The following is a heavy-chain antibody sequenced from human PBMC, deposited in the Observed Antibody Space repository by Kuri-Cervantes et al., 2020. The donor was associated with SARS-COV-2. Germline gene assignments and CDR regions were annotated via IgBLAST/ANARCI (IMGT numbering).Heavy chain of an antibody. CDR3: AKDQFQYDTAGYFDY. CDR1: GFTFSSYA. CDR2: ISDSGDIT. V-gene: IGHV3-23*01. Sequence: GGSLRLSCEAFGFTFSSYAMSWVRQAPGKGLEWVSGISDSGDITDHADSVEGRFTISRYNSKNTLYLQMQSLRADDTAVYYCAKDQFQYDTAGYFDYWGQGTLVTVSS. D-gene: IGHD3-22*01. J-gene: IGHJ4*02.